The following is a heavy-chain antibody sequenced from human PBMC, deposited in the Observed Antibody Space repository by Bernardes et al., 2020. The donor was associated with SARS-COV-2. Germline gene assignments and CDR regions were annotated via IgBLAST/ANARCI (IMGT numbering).Heavy chain of an antibody. V-gene: IGHV3-33*06. CDR1: GFTFSSNG. CDR3: AKGESGNLYYYSMDV. Sequence: GGSLRLSCAASGFTFSSNGMYWVRQAPGKGLEWVAVIWYDGSNKYYAESVKGRFIISRDNSKNTLYLQMNSLRAEDTAVYYCAKGESGNLYYYSMDVWGQGTTVTVSS. J-gene: IGHJ6*02. D-gene: IGHD1-1*01. CDR2: IWYDGSNK.